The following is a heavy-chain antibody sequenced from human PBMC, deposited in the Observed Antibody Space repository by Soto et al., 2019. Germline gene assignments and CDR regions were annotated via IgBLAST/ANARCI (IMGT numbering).Heavy chain of an antibody. CDR2: ISGSGRNT. CDR3: AKDLNCSGSFTSSYHYGMDV. Sequence: EVQMLESGGGLVHPGGSLRLSCAASGFTFSNYAMNWVRQAPGKGLEWVSSISGSGRNTYYADSVKGRLTISRDSSKNTLYLPMNSLRVEDTGVYYCAKDLNCSGSFTSSYHYGMDVWGQGTTVTVSS. D-gene: IGHD3-10*02. V-gene: IGHV3-23*01. J-gene: IGHJ6*02. CDR1: GFTFSNYA.